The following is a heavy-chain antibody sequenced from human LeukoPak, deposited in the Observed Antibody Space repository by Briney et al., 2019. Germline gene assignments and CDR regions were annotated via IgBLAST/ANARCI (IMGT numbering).Heavy chain of an antibody. D-gene: IGHD3-9*01. V-gene: IGHV3-53*01. CDR3: AKDSSYFDWLRVTYFDY. CDR1: GFTVSSNY. J-gene: IGHJ4*02. Sequence: PGGSLRLSCAASGFTVSSNYMSWVRQAPGKGLEWVSGISWNSGSIGYADSVKGRFTISRDNAKNSLYLQMNSLRAEDTAVYYCAKDSSYFDWLRVTYFDYWGQGTLVTVSS. CDR2: SWNSGSI.